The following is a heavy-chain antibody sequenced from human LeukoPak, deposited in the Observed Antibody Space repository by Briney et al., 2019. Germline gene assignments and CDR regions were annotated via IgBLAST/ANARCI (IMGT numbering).Heavy chain of an antibody. V-gene: IGHV4-59*01. CDR1: GGSISSYY. J-gene: IGHJ5*02. Sequence: SETLSLTCTVSGGSISSYYWSWIRQPAGKGLEWIGYIYYSGSTNYNPSLKSRVTISVDTSKNQFSLKLSSVTAADTAVYYCAGRQGYCSSTSCSNWFDPWGQGTLVTVSS. CDR3: AGRQGYCSSTSCSNWFDP. CDR2: IYYSGST. D-gene: IGHD2-2*01.